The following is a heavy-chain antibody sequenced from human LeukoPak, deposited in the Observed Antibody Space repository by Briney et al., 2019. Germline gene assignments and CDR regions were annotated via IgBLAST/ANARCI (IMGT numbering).Heavy chain of an antibody. V-gene: IGHV3-7*01. J-gene: IGHJ4*02. CDR3: AREHSSSWVYYFDY. CDR2: IKQDGSEK. D-gene: IGHD6-13*01. CDR1: GFTFSSYW. Sequence: GGSLRLSCAASGFTFSSYWMSWVRQAPGKGLEWVANIKQDGSEKYYVDSVKGRFTISRDNAKNSLYLQMNSLRAEDTAVYYCAREHSSSWVYYFDYWGQGTLVTVSS.